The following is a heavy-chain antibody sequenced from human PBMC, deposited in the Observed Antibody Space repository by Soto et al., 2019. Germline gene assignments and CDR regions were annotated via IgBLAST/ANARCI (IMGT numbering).Heavy chain of an antibody. CDR1: GFTFSSYG. Sequence: PGGSLRLSCAASGFTFSSYGMHWVRQAPGKGLEWVAVIWYDGSNKYYADSVKGRFTISRDNSKNTLYLQMNSLRAEDTAVYYCARDPSGYAYLDYWGQGTLVTVSS. V-gene: IGHV3-33*01. D-gene: IGHD5-12*01. CDR2: IWYDGSNK. CDR3: ARDPSGYAYLDY. J-gene: IGHJ4*02.